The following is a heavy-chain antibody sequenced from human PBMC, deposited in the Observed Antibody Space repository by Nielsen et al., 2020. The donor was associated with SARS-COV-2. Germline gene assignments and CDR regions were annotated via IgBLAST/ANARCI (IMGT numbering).Heavy chain of an antibody. D-gene: IGHD3-22*01. V-gene: IGHV3-30*03. J-gene: IGHJ5*02. CDR1: GFTFSSYG. Sequence: GGSLRLSCAASGFTFSSYGMHWVRQAPGKGLEWVAVISYDGSNKYYADSVKGRFTISRDNSKNTLYLQMNSLRAEDTAVYYCARDSRVAYYPFNWFDPWGQGTLVTVSS. CDR2: ISYDGSNK. CDR3: ARDSRVAYYPFNWFDP.